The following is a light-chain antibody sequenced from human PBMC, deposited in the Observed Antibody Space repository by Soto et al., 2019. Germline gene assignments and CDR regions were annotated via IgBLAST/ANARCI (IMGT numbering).Light chain of an antibody. J-gene: IGLJ2*01. V-gene: IGLV2-23*03. Sequence: QSALTQPASVSGSPGQPITLSCTGTSSDVGSYNLVSWYQQHPGKAPKLMIYEGSKRPSGVSNRFSGSKSGNTASLTISGLQAEDEADYYCCSYAGSSTFLVFGGGTKVTVL. CDR3: CSYAGSSTFLV. CDR2: EGS. CDR1: SSDVGSYNL.